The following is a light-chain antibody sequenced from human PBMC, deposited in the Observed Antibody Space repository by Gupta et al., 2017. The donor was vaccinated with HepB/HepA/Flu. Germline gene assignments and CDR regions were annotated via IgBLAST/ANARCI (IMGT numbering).Light chain of an antibody. J-gene: IGKJ2*01. V-gene: IGKV3-15*01. Sequence: DIVMPQSPATLSVSPGERATLSCRDSQSVSSYLSWYQQKPDQAPRLIIYGASPSATGRPGLCSGSGCSTDVTLTMRSRTYEDFAVYCCQQYQTSYAFGQGTKLEIK. CDR3: QQYQTSYA. CDR2: GAS. CDR1: QSVSSY.